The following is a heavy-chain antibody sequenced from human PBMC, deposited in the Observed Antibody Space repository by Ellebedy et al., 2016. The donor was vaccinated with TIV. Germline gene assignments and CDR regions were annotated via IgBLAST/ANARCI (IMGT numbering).Heavy chain of an antibody. CDR2: IYHSGST. V-gene: IGHV4-39*01. J-gene: IGHJ4*02. Sequence: MPTETLSLTCTVSGGSVSSGRYYWSWIRQLPGKGLEWIGYIYHSGSTYYNPSLKSRVTTSVDTSKNQFSLKLSSVTAADTAVYYCARHASYYDSSGYSGYYFDYWGQGTLVTVSS. CDR3: ARHASYYDSSGYSGYYFDY. CDR1: GGSVSSGRYY. D-gene: IGHD3-22*01.